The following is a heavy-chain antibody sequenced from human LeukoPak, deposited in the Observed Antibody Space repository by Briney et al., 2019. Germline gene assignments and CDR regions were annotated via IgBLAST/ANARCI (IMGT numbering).Heavy chain of an antibody. CDR2: IYGGGST. V-gene: IGHV3-53*01. D-gene: IGHD4-23*01. Sequence: GGSLRLSCVASGFTVSRNYMSRVRQAPGKGLEWVSVIYGGGSTYYADSVKGRFTISRDNSKNTLYLQMSSLRVEDTAVYYCAPGGNEAFDIWGQGTMVTVSS. CDR3: APGGNEAFDI. J-gene: IGHJ3*02. CDR1: GFTVSRNY.